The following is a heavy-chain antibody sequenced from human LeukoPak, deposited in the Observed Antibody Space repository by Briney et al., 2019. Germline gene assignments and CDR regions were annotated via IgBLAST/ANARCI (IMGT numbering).Heavy chain of an antibody. V-gene: IGHV1-18*01. J-gene: IGHJ4*02. CDR2: ISVYNGNI. CDR1: GYTFTSYG. CDR3: ATVRYSRSPPSWYFDY. Sequence: ASVKVSCKASGYTFTSYGISWVRQAPGQGLEWMGWISVYNGNINYAQKLQGRVTMTTDTSTSTAYMELRSLRSEDTAVYYCATVRYSRSPPSWYFDYWGQGTLVTVSS. D-gene: IGHD6-13*01.